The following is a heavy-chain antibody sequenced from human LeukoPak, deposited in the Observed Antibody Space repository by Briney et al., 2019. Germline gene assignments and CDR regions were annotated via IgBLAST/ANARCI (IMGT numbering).Heavy chain of an antibody. J-gene: IGHJ4*02. V-gene: IGHV1-18*01. CDR2: ITAYNGNT. Sequence: ASVKGSCKSSGYTFTTYSFNWVRQAPGQGLEWMGWITAYNGNTNYAQKLQGRVTMTTDTSTSTAYMELRSLRSDDTAVYYCARSGGSYRGGDYWGQGTLVTVSS. CDR1: GYTFTTYS. CDR3: ARSGGSYRGGDY. D-gene: IGHD1-26*01.